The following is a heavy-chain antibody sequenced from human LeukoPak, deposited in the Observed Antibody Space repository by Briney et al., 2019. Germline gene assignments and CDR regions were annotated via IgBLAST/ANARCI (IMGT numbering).Heavy chain of an antibody. D-gene: IGHD3-10*01. Sequence: GGSLRLSCAASGFTFSSYSINWVRQAPGKGLEWVSSITSSGNYIHYADSVKGRFTISRDNAENSLYLHMNSLRAEDTAVYYCATTIGDYWGLGTLVTVSS. J-gene: IGHJ4*02. CDR3: ATTIGDY. V-gene: IGHV3-21*01. CDR1: GFTFSSYS. CDR2: ITSSGNYI.